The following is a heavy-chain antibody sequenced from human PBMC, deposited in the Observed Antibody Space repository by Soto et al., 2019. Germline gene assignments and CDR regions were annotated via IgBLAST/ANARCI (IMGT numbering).Heavy chain of an antibody. D-gene: IGHD6-19*01. J-gene: IGHJ4*01. V-gene: IGHV5-10-1*01. CDR2: IDPSDSYT. Sequence: PGESLKISCKGSGYSFTSYWISWVRQMPGKGLEWMGMIDPSDSYTNYSPSFQGHVTISADKSISTAYLQWSSLKASDTAMYYCVRRGSCWYYNDDWGDGTLVTV. CDR3: VRRGSCWYYNDD. CDR1: GYSFTSYW.